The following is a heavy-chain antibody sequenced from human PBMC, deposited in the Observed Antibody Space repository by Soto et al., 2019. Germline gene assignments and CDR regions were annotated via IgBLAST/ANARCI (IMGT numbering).Heavy chain of an antibody. CDR1: GGTFSSHA. D-gene: IGHD1-26*01. J-gene: IGHJ5*02. CDR2: IIPRFGAT. Sequence: QVQLLQSGAEVKKPGSSMNVSCKTLGGTFSSHAVNWLRQAPGHRFEWIGGIIPRFGATNFAQKFQGRVTITADRSTNTVYMALSSLRLEDTALYYCARVAQVGSGWFDPWGQGTLVTVSS. V-gene: IGHV1-69*06. CDR3: ARVAQVGSGWFDP.